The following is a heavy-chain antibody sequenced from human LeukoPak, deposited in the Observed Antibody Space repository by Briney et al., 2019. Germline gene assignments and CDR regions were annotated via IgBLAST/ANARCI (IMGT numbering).Heavy chain of an antibody. CDR3: AIIRGGDLNWFDP. V-gene: IGHV1-46*01. D-gene: IGHD2-21*01. Sequence: ASVKVSCKASGYTFTSYYMHWVRQAPGQGLEWMGIINPSGGSTSYAQKFQGRVTMTEDTSTDTAYMELSSLRSEDTAVYYCAIIRGGDLNWFDPWGQGTLVTVSS. CDR2: INPSGGST. J-gene: IGHJ5*02. CDR1: GYTFTSYY.